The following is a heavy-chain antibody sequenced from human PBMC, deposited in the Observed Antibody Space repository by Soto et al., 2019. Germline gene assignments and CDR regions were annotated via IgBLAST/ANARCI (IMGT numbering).Heavy chain of an antibody. CDR2: IDPSDSYT. D-gene: IGHD4-17*01. CDR3: ARHLDYGDYEDYYGMDV. CDR1: GYSFTSYW. Sequence: PGESLKISCKGSGYSFTSYWISWVRQMPGKGLEWMGRIDPSDSYTNYSPSFQGHVTISADKSISTAYLQWSSLKASDTAMYYCARHLDYGDYEDYYGMDVWGQGTTVTVSS. J-gene: IGHJ6*02. V-gene: IGHV5-10-1*01.